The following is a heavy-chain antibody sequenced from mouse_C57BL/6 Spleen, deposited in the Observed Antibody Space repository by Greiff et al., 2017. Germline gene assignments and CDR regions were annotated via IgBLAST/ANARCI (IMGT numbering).Heavy chain of an antibody. CDR2: IHPNSGST. CDR3: ARPHYYGSSYDYYAMDY. CDR1: GYTFTSYW. J-gene: IGHJ4*01. D-gene: IGHD1-1*01. V-gene: IGHV1-64*01. Sequence: QVQLQQPGAELVKPGASVKLSCKASGYTFTSYWMHWVKQRPGQGLEWIGMIHPNSGSTNYNEKFKSKATLTVDKSSSTAYMQLSSLTSEDSAVYYCARPHYYGSSYDYYAMDYWGQGTSVTVSS.